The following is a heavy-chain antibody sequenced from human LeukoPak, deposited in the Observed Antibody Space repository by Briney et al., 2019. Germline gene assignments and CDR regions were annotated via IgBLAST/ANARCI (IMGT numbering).Heavy chain of an antibody. D-gene: IGHD1-26*01. CDR2: MNPNSGNT. V-gene: IGHV1-8*01. CDR1: GYTFTSYD. J-gene: IGHJ4*02. CDR3: AKDWGDMSLHSGSLDY. Sequence: ASVKVSCKASGYTFTSYDINWVRQATGQGLEWMGWMNPNSGNTGYAQKFQGRVTMTRNTSIGTAYMELSSLRSEDTAVYYCAKDWGDMSLHSGSLDYWGQGTLVTVSS.